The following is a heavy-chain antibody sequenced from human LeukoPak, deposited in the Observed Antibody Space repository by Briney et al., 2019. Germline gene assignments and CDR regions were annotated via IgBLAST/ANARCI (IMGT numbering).Heavy chain of an antibody. CDR1: GFTFSNYW. Sequence: GGSLRLSCAASGFTFSNYWMHWVRQAPGKGLVRVSHISRDGSNTFYADSVKGRFTISRDNAKNTLSLQLNSLRAEDTAVYYCARDESAYFDSWGQGTLVTVSS. CDR3: ARDESAYFDS. V-gene: IGHV3-74*01. D-gene: IGHD4/OR15-4a*01. CDR2: ISRDGSNT. J-gene: IGHJ4*02.